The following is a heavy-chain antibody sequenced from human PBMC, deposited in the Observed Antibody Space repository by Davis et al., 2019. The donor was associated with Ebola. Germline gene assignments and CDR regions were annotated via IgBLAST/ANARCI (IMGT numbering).Heavy chain of an antibody. Sequence: GGSLRLSCAASGFTFSNAWMSWVRQAPGKGLEWVGHIKSKTDGGTTDYAAPVKGRFAISRDSSENTLYLQMNSLRVDDTAVYYCAGGGGSYAYFPYWGQGTLVTVSS. CDR3: AGGGGSYAYFPY. J-gene: IGHJ4*02. CDR1: GFTFSNAW. D-gene: IGHD1-26*01. CDR2: IKSKTDGGTT. V-gene: IGHV3-15*01.